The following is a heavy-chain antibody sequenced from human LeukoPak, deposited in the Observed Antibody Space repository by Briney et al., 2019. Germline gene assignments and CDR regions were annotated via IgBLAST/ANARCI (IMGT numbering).Heavy chain of an antibody. CDR3: ARGLPTTVEQLLFFDY. Sequence: GGSLRLSCAASGFTVSSNYMSWVRQAPGKGLEWVSVIYSCGSTYYADSVKGRFTISRDNSKNTLYLQMNSLRAEDTAVYYCARGLPTTVEQLLFFDYWGQGTLVTVSS. CDR1: GFTVSSNY. J-gene: IGHJ4*02. D-gene: IGHD2-2*01. CDR2: IYSCGST. V-gene: IGHV3-66*03.